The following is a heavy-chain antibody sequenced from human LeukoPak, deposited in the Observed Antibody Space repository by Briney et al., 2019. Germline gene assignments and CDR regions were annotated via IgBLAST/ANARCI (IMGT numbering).Heavy chain of an antibody. CDR2: INHSGNT. V-gene: IGHV4-34*01. CDR3: ARSLFWDILAPGAFDI. J-gene: IGHJ3*02. CDR1: GGSFSHYY. Sequence: SETLSLTCAVYGGSFSHYYWSWIRQPPGKGLEWIGEINHSGNTNYNPSLKSRVTISVDTSKNQFSLNLRSVTAADTAVYYCARSLFWDILAPGAFDIWGQGTMVTVSS. D-gene: IGHD3-9*01.